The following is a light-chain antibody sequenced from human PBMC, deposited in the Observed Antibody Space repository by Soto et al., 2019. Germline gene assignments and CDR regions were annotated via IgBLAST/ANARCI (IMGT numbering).Light chain of an antibody. Sequence: NQMTPTPISQAPKICERVNITYRSSQCISNYLAWYQQKPGRRPKLLLFGASTLQSGVPARFSGSSSGPLLTLICSLRMPEDAVSCSMRIYDQVPGAFGRGTKVDIK. CDR3: RIYDQVPGA. CDR2: GAS. V-gene: IGKV1-27*01. CDR1: QCISNY. J-gene: IGKJ1*01.